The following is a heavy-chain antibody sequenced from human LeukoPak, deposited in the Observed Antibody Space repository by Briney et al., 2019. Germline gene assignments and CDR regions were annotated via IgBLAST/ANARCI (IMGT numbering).Heavy chain of an antibody. CDR3: TRAAYNSGPDY. J-gene: IGHJ4*02. CDR1: GFPFSRYS. V-gene: IGHV3-48*02. Sequence: GGSLRLSCAASGFPFSRYSMNWVRQAPGKGLEWVSYISPSSSDIYYADSVKGRFTISRDNAKNSLSLHMNSLGDEDTAVYCCTRAAYNSGPDYWGQGTLVTVSS. CDR2: ISPSSSDI. D-gene: IGHD6-25*01.